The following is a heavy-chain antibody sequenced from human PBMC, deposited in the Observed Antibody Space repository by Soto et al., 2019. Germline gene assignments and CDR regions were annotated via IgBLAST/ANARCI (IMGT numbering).Heavy chain of an antibody. J-gene: IGHJ4*02. V-gene: IGHV3-21*01. Sequence: GGSLRLSCAASGFTFSSYSMNWVRQAPGKWLEWVSSLRRCSSYIYYADSVKGRFTISRDNAKNSLYLQMNSLRADDTAVYYCARCYCSSTSNYTEYWGQGTLVTVSS. CDR2: LRRCSSYI. CDR1: GFTFSSYS. CDR3: ARCYCSSTSNYTEY. D-gene: IGHD2-2*02.